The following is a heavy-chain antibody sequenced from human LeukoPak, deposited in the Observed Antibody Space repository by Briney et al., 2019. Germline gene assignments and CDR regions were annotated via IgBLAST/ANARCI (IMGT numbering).Heavy chain of an antibody. CDR2: ISYDGSNK. J-gene: IGHJ3*02. D-gene: IGHD6-19*01. Sequence: GGSLRLSCAASGFTFSSYAMHWVRQAPGKGLEWVAVISYDGSNKYYADSVKGRFTISRDNSKNTLYLQMNSLRAEDTAVYYCARDQDSSGRLPDAFDIWSQGTMVTVSS. CDR1: GFTFSSYA. V-gene: IGHV3-30-3*01. CDR3: ARDQDSSGRLPDAFDI.